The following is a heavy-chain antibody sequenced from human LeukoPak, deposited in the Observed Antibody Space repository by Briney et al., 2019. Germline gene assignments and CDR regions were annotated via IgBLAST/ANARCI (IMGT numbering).Heavy chain of an antibody. CDR1: GGTFSSYA. D-gene: IGHD2-2*02. V-gene: IGHV1-69*15. CDR2: IIPIFGTA. Sequence: SVKVSCKASGGTFSSYAISWVRQAPGQGLEWMGRIIPIFGTANYAQKFQGRVTITADESTSTAYMELSSLRSEDTAVYCCAGVVVPAAIGLAFDIWGQGTMVTVSS. CDR3: AGVVVPAAIGLAFDI. J-gene: IGHJ3*02.